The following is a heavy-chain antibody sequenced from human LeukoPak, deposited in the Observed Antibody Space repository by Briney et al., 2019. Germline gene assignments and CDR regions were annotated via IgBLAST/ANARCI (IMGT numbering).Heavy chain of an antibody. V-gene: IGHV3-30*04. CDR2: ISYDGSNK. Sequence: GGSLRLSCAASGFTFRSFAMHWVRQAPGKGLEWVAVISYDGSNKKYADSVKGRFTISRDNAKNSLYLQMNSLRAEDTAVYYCARNRRGGSYKAFDYWGQGTLVTVSS. CDR1: GFTFRSFA. D-gene: IGHD1-26*01. CDR3: ARNRRGGSYKAFDY. J-gene: IGHJ4*02.